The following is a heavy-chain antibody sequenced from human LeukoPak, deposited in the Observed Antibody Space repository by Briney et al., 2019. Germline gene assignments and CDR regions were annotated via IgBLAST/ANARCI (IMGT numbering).Heavy chain of an antibody. CDR1: GYTFTGYY. V-gene: IGHV1-2*02. J-gene: IGHJ5*02. CDR3: SRGPVYSSSWQKWYDP. CDR2: INPNSGGT. D-gene: IGHD6-13*01. Sequence: ASVKVSCKASGYTFTGYYMHWVRQAPGQGLEWIGWINPNSGGTNYAQKFQGRVTMTRDTSISTAYMELSRLRSDDTAVYYCSRGPVYSSSWQKWYDPWGQGTLVTVSS.